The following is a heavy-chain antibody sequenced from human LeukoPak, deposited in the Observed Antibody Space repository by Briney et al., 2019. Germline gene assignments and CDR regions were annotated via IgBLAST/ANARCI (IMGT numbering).Heavy chain of an antibody. CDR3: AREGRVSGYDFDC. CDR1: GFTLSSYW. Sequence: GGSLRLSCAASGFTLSSYWLHWVRQAPGKGLVWVSRINSDGSSITYADSVKGRFTISRGNAKNTLYLQMNSLRVEDTAVYYCAREGRVSGYDFDCWGQGTLVTVSS. J-gene: IGHJ4*02. V-gene: IGHV3-74*03. D-gene: IGHD5-12*01. CDR2: INSDGSSI.